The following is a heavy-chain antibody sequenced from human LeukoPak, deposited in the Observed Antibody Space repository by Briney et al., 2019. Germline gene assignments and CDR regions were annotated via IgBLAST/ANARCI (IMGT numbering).Heavy chain of an antibody. CDR1: GGSISSGSYY. V-gene: IGHV4-61*02. CDR2: IYTSGST. D-gene: IGHD3-22*01. J-gene: IGHJ4*02. Sequence: SETLSLTCTVSGGSISSGSYYWSWIRQPAGKGLEWIGRIYTSGSTNYNPSLKSRVTISVDTSKNQFSLKLSSVTAADTAVYYCARETTPTYCYDSSGPFDYWGQGTLVTVSS. CDR3: ARETTPTYCYDSSGPFDY.